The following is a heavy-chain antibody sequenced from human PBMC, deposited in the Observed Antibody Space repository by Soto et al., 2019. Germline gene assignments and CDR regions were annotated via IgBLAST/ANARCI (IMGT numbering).Heavy chain of an antibody. CDR2: IYYSGST. J-gene: IGHJ4*02. CDR3: AIVMITFGGVIVTDY. V-gene: IGHV4-31*03. Sequence: PSETLSLTCTVSGGSISSGGYYWSWIRQHPGKGLEWIGYIYYSGSTYYNPSLKSRVTISVDTSKNQFSLKLSSVTAADTAVYYCAIVMITFGGVIVTDYWGQGTLVTV. CDR1: GGSISSGGYY. D-gene: IGHD3-16*02.